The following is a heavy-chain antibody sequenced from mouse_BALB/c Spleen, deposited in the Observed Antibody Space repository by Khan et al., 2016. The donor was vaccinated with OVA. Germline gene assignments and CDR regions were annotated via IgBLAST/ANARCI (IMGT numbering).Heavy chain of an antibody. V-gene: IGHV1-80*01. CDR1: GYAFSSSW. CDR3: ARYFGSSFSS. D-gene: IGHD1-1*01. J-gene: IGHJ3*01. CDR2: IYLGDGDN. Sequence: VQLQESGAELVRPGSSVKISCKASGYAFSSSWMNWVKQRPGQGLEWIGQIYLGDGDNNDNGKFKGKATLTADKSSSTAYMQLSCLTSEDSSVYFFARYFGSSFSSWCQGTLVTVSA.